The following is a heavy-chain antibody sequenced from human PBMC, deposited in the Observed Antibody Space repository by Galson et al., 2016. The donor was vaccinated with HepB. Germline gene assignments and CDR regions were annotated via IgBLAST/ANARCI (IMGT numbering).Heavy chain of an antibody. Sequence: SLRLSCAASGFTFSSYAMTWVRQAPGEGLEWVSSISGSGSTYYADSVKGRFTISRDNSKNTLYLQMNSLRVEDTAVFYCAKVHAANPGAPRVDYWGRGTLVTVSS. CDR1: GFTFSSYA. CDR2: ISGSGST. V-gene: IGHV3-23*01. CDR3: AKVHAANPGAPRVDY. D-gene: IGHD1-26*01. J-gene: IGHJ4*02.